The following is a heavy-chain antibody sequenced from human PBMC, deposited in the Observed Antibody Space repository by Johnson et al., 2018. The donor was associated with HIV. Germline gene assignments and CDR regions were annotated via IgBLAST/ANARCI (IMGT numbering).Heavy chain of an antibody. CDR3: ARDLGWSGDAFDI. CDR2: ISYAGSNK. Sequence: VQLVESGGGVVQPGRSLRLSCAASGFTFSSYAMHWVRQAPGQGLEWVAVISYAGSNKYYADSVKGRFTISRDNSKNTLYLQMNSLRAEDTAVYYCARDLGWSGDAFDIWGQGTMVTVSS. CDR1: GFTFSSYA. J-gene: IGHJ3*02. V-gene: IGHV3-30-3*01. D-gene: IGHD3-16*01.